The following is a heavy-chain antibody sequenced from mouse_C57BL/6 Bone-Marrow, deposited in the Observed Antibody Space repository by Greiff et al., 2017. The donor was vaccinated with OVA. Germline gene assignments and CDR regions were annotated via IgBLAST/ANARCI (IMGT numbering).Heavy chain of an antibody. V-gene: IGHV2-9-1*01. J-gene: IGHJ3*01. D-gene: IGHD6-2*01. CDR2: IWTGGGT. CDR3: ARNFVVSRAWFAY. CDR1: GFSLTSYA. Sequence: VKLVESGPGLVAPSQSLSITCTVSGFSLTSYAISWVRQPPGKGLEWLGVIWTGGGTNYNSAPKSRLSISKDNSKSQVYLKMNSLQTNDTARYDCARNFVVSRAWFAYWGQGTLVTVSA.